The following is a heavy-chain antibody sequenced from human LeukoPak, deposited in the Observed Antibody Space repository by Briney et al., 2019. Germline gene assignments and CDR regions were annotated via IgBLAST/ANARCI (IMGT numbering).Heavy chain of an antibody. CDR3: AKAGIGVVGYFDY. Sequence: GGSLRLSCAASGFNFADHAMSWVRQAPGKGLEWVSTIRGSGGGTYYADSVKGRFTISRDNSKNTLYLQMNSLRDEDTALYYCAKAGIGVVGYFDYWGQGTLVTVSS. CDR2: IRGSGGGT. CDR1: GFNFADHA. D-gene: IGHD6-19*01. V-gene: IGHV3-23*01. J-gene: IGHJ4*02.